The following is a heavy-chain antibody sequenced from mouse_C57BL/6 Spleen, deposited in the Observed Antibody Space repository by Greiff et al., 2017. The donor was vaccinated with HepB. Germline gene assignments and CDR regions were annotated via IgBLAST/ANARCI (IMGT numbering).Heavy chain of an antibody. CDR1: GYTFTDYN. D-gene: IGHD2-1*01. CDR2: INPNNGGT. V-gene: IGHV1-18*01. J-gene: IGHJ4*01. CDR3: ARRRYGIYDYAMDY. Sequence: EVQLQQSGPELVKPGASVKIPCKASGYTFTDYNMDWVKQSHGKSLEWIGDINPNNGGTIYNQKFKGKATLTVDKSSSTAYMELRSLTSEDTAVYYCARRRYGIYDYAMDYWGQGTSVTVSS.